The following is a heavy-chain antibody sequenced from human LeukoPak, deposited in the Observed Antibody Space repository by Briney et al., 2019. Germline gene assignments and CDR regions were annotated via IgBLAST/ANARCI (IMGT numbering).Heavy chain of an antibody. Sequence: GASVKVSCKASGYTFTGYYMHWVRQAPGQGLEWMGWINPNSGGTNYAQKFQGRVTMTRDTPISTAYMELSRLRSDDTAVYYCALGGCSSTSCRGGVAFDIWGQGTMVTVSS. J-gene: IGHJ3*02. CDR3: ALGGCSSTSCRGGVAFDI. CDR1: GYTFTGYY. D-gene: IGHD2-2*01. CDR2: INPNSGGT. V-gene: IGHV1-2*02.